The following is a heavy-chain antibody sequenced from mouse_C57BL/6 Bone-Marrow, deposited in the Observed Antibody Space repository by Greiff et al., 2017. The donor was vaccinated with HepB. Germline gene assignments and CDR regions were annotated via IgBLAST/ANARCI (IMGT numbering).Heavy chain of an antibody. J-gene: IGHJ4*01. Sequence: VKLVESGAELVRPGPSVKMSCKASGYTFTNYWIGWAKQRPGHGLEWIGDIYPGGGYTNYNEKFKGKATLTADKSSSTAYMQFSSLTSEDSAIYYCARRGLLYYYAMDYWGQGTSVTVSS. D-gene: IGHD2-12*01. CDR2: IYPGGGYT. CDR1: GYTFTNYW. V-gene: IGHV1-63*01. CDR3: ARRGLLYYYAMDY.